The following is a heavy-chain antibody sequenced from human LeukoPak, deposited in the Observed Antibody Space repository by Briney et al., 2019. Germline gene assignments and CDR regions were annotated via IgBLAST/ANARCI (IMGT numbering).Heavy chain of an antibody. J-gene: IGHJ5*02. V-gene: IGHV3-11*04. CDR1: GFIFSDFY. CDR2: ISTTGRTI. CDR3: ARDLAAGNWFDP. D-gene: IGHD6-25*01. Sequence: GGSLRLSCAASGFIFSDFYMSWVRQAPGKGLESVSYISTTGRTIYYAGSVKGRFTISRDNAKSSVYLQMNSLRAEDTAVYYCARDLAAGNWFDPWGQGTLVTVSS.